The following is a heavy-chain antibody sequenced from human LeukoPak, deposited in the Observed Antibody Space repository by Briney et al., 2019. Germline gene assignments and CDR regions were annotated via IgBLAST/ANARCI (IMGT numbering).Heavy chain of an antibody. V-gene: IGHV3-66*01. Sequence: GGSLRLSCAASGFTVSSNYMSWVRQAPGKGLEWVSVIYGGVNTVYADSVQGRFTISRHNSKNTLYLQMSSLRAEDTAVYYCAKSPKTGFLFDYWGKGTLVTVSS. CDR3: AKSPKTGFLFDY. D-gene: IGHD1-1*01. J-gene: IGHJ4*02. CDR1: GFTVSSNY. CDR2: IYGGVNT.